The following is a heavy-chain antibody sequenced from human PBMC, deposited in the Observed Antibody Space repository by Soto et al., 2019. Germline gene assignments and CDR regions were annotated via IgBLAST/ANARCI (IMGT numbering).Heavy chain of an antibody. J-gene: IGHJ4*02. CDR1: GYTFTSYG. D-gene: IGHD6-6*01. CDR2: ISAYNGNT. Sequence: ASVKVSCKASGYTFTSYGISWVRQAPGQGLEWMGWISAYNGNTNYAQKLQGRVTMTTDTSTSTAYMELRSLRSDDTAVYYCARDPLSYSSSSPFDYWGQGTLVTVSS. CDR3: ARDPLSYSSSSPFDY. V-gene: IGHV1-18*01.